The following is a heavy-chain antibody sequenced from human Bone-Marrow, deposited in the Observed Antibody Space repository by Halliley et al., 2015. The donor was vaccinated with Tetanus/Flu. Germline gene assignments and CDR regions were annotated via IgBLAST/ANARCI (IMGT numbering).Heavy chain of an antibody. CDR2: ISGYNGNT. V-gene: IGHV1-18*01. Sequence: EWMGWISGYNGNTKYAQRLQGRVTMTRDRTTTTAYMELRSLRSDDTAIYYCARDMDTGYYIFDHWGLGTLVTVSS. CDR3: ARDMDTGYYIFDH. D-gene: IGHD5-12*01. J-gene: IGHJ4*02.